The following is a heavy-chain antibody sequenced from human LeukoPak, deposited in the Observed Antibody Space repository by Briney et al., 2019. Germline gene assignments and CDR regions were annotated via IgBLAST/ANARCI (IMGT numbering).Heavy chain of an antibody. Sequence: PSETLSLTCAVYGGSFSGYYWSWIRQPPGKGLEWIGEINHSGSTNYNPSLKSRVTISVDTSKNQFSLKLSSVTAADTAVYYCARTRKWELPDFDYWGQGTLVTVSS. CDR1: GGSFSGYY. V-gene: IGHV4-34*01. CDR3: ARTRKWELPDFDY. J-gene: IGHJ4*02. D-gene: IGHD1-26*01. CDR2: INHSGST.